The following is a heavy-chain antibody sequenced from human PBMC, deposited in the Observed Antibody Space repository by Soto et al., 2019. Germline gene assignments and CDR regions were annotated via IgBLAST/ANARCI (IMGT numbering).Heavy chain of an antibody. V-gene: IGHV2-5*02. CDR3: AHIPSYYQYNWFDP. CDR2: IYWDGDK. D-gene: IGHD3-10*01. CDR1: GFSLSTSGVG. Sequence: QITLKESGPPLVKPTQTLTLTCTFSGFSLSTSGVGVGWIRQPPGKALECLALIYWDGDKRYSPSLKSRLSITKDTSKNQVVLTMTNMDPVDTATYYCAHIPSYYQYNWFDPWGQGTLVTVSS. J-gene: IGHJ5*02.